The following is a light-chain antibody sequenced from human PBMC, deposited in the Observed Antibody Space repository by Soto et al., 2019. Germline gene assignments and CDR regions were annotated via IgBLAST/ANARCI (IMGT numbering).Light chain of an antibody. Sequence: DIQMTQSPSTLSASVGDRVTITCRASQRIRSALSCYQYKPGIAPKILIYKASTLQSVVPSRFSGSGYGTDFTLTISSLQPDDCANYYCQQYNDYPLTFGGGTKLEIK. J-gene: IGKJ4*01. CDR2: KAS. V-gene: IGKV1-5*03. CDR3: QQYNDYPLT. CDR1: QRIRSA.